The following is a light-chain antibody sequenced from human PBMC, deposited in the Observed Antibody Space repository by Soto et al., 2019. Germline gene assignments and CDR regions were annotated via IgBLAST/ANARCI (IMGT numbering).Light chain of an antibody. CDR2: GAS. J-gene: IGKJ2*01. CDR3: QQYGSSLYT. V-gene: IGKV3-20*01. Sequence: EIVWTQSPGTLSLSPGERATLSCRASQSVSSSYLAWYQQKPGQAPRLLIYGASSRATGIPDRFSGSGSGTDFTITISRLEPEDFAVYYCQQYGSSLYTFGQGTKLEIK. CDR1: QSVSSSY.